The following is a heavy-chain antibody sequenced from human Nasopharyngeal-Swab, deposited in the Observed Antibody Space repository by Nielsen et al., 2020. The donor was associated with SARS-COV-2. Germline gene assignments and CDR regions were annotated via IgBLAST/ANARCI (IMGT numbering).Heavy chain of an antibody. J-gene: IGHJ4*02. Sequence: GGSLRLSCAASGFTFSSYAMHWVRQDPGKGLEWVAVISYDGSNKYYADSVKGRFTISRDNSKNTLYLQMNSLRAEDTAVYYCARDGAVAGTSYFDYWGQGTLVTVSS. V-gene: IGHV3-30-3*01. D-gene: IGHD6-19*01. CDR2: ISYDGSNK. CDR1: GFTFSSYA. CDR3: ARDGAVAGTSYFDY.